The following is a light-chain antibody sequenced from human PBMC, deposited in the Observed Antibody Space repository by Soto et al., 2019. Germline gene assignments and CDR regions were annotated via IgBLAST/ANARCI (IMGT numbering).Light chain of an antibody. CDR1: PGDIGFYNY. CDR2: GVT. Sequence: LTQPASVSGSPGQSLTISCTGTPGDIGFYNYVSWYQQYPGNAPKLLIYGVTNRPSGISSRFSGSKSGSTASLTISGLRDEDEADYYCSSYSNNYFYFFGSGTKV. V-gene: IGLV2-14*01. CDR3: SSYSNNYFYF. J-gene: IGLJ1*01.